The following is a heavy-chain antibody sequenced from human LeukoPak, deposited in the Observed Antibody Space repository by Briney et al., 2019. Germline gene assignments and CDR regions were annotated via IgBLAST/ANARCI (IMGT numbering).Heavy chain of an antibody. CDR1: GFTFSDYH. D-gene: IGHD6-19*01. CDR3: AGGRDIAVAGPGGYSDY. CDR2: ISPRGGSI. J-gene: IGHJ4*02. Sequence: PGGSLRLSCGASGFTFSDYHMNWIRQVPGKGLEWVSYISPRGGSIYFADSVRGRFAISRDNAKDSLFLQMNSLTAEDTAVYYCAGGRDIAVAGPGGYSDYWGPGTLVTVSS. V-gene: IGHV3-11*01.